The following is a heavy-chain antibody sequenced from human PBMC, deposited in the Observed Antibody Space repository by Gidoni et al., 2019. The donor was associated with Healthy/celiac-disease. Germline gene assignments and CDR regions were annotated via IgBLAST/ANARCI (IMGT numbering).Heavy chain of an antibody. D-gene: IGHD3-10*01. J-gene: IGHJ4*02. CDR1: GGSISSYY. V-gene: IGHV4-59*08. Sequence: QVQLQESGPGLVKPSETLSLPCTASGGSISSYYWSWIRQPPGKELEWIGYIYYSGSTNYNPSLKSRVTISVDTSKNQFSLKLSSVTAADTAVYYCARLSADGSAVDYWGQGTLVTVSS. CDR3: ARLSADGSAVDY. CDR2: IYYSGST.